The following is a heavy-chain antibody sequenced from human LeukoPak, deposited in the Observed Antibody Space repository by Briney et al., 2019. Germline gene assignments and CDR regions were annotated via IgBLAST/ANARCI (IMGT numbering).Heavy chain of an antibody. D-gene: IGHD1-26*01. J-gene: IGHJ2*01. CDR2: MHSEGN. Sequence: GGSLRLSCAASGFTFSSNWIHWVRQAPGKGLLWVSRMHSEGNSYADSVKGRFTISSDDAKNTLYLQMNSLRVEDSAMYYCARDPGSRSHDWYFDLWGRGTLVTVSS. CDR1: GFTFSSNW. CDR3: ARDPGSRSHDWYFDL. V-gene: IGHV3-74*01.